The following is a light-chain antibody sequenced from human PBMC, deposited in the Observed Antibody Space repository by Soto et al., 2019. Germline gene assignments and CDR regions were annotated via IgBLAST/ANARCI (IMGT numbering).Light chain of an antibody. J-gene: IGKJ4*01. CDR3: QQYVTSPLT. CDR1: QSVNNNF. CDR2: DAS. V-gene: IGKV3-20*01. Sequence: EIVLTXSPGTLSLSXXXXATLSCRASQSVNNNFLAWYQQKPGQAPRLLIYDASSRATGIPDRFSGSGSGTDFTLTISRLEPEDFAVYSGQQYVTSPLTFGGGTKVQIK.